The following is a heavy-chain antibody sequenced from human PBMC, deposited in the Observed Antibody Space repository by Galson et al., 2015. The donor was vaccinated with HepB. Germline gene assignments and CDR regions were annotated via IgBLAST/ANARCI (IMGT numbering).Heavy chain of an antibody. CDR3: TTETNSSDIFDV. Sequence: SVKVSCKASGYTFFTSAMHWVRQAPGQRLEWMGWVNAGNGNTKYSQNFQGRVSITRDTSASTAYMELSSLRSEDTAVYYCTTETNSSDIFDVWGQGTMVTVSS. CDR2: VNAGNGNT. D-gene: IGHD2/OR15-2a*01. CDR1: GYTFFTSA. V-gene: IGHV1-3*01. J-gene: IGHJ3*01.